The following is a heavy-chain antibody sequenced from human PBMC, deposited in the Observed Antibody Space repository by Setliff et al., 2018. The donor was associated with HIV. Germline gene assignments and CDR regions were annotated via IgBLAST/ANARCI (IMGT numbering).Heavy chain of an antibody. V-gene: IGHV4-59*12. D-gene: IGHD3-10*01. Sequence: ETLSLTCSVSGDPLSIYYWSWIRQPPGKGLEWIGYIYYNGDTNYNPSLKSLVTISVDTSKHQFSLKLSSVTAADTAVYYCARDRGTRYGSGKDFDSWGQGILVTVSS. CDR3: ARDRGTRYGSGKDFDS. J-gene: IGHJ4*02. CDR2: IYYNGDT. CDR1: GDPLSIYY.